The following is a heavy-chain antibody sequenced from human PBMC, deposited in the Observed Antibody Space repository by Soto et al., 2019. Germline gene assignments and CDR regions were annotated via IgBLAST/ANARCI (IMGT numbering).Heavy chain of an antibody. V-gene: IGHV4-4*07. CDR2: IYTSGST. D-gene: IGHD3-22*01. CDR1: GGSISSYY. Sequence: QVQLQESGPGLVKPSETLSLTCTVSGGSISSYYWSWIRQPAGKGLEWIGRIYTSGSTNYNPSLKSRVTMSVDTSKNQFSLKLSSVTAADTAVYYCARDSGVSSGYYYVVGWFDPWGQGTLVTVSS. CDR3: ARDSGVSSGYYYVVGWFDP. J-gene: IGHJ5*02.